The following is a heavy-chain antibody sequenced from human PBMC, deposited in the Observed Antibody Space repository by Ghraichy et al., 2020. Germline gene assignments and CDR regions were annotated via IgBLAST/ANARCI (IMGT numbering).Heavy chain of an antibody. CDR1: GFTFSSYG. D-gene: IGHD3-16*01. CDR3: ARDYGGSLFDY. CDR2: IWYDGSNK. J-gene: IGHJ4*02. Sequence: GGSLRLSCAASGFTFSSYGMHWVRQAPGKGLEWVAVIWYDGSNKYYADSVKGRFTISRDNSKNTLYLQMNSLRAEDTAVYYCARDYGGSLFDYWGQGTLVTVSS. V-gene: IGHV3-33*01.